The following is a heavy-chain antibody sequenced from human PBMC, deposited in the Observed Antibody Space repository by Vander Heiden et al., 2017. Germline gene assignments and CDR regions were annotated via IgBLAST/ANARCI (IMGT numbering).Heavy chain of an antibody. CDR3: ARVSERRTNGYFDY. J-gene: IGHJ4*02. V-gene: IGHV4-4*07. Sequence: QVHLQESGPGLVKPSETLSLTCTVSGGSISSYYWSWIRQPAGKGLEWIGRIYTSGSTNYNPALKSRVTMSVDTSKNQLSLKLKSVTAADTAVYYCARVSERRTNGYFDYWGQGTLVTVSS. CDR2: IYTSGST. D-gene: IGHD1-26*01. CDR1: GGSISSYY.